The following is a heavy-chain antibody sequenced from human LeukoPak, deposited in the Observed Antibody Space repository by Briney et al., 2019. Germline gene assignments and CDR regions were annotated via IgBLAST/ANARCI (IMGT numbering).Heavy chain of an antibody. D-gene: IGHD5-24*01. V-gene: IGHV4-4*07. CDR1: GFTFSSYG. CDR2: IYTSGST. J-gene: IGHJ4*02. Sequence: GTLRLSCAASGFTFSSYGMSWIRQPAGKGLDWIGRIYTSGSTHYNPSLKSRVTISVDTSKNQFSLKLSSVTAADTAVYYCAGWLQLPMGYFDYWGQGSLVTVSS. CDR3: AGWLQLPMGYFDY.